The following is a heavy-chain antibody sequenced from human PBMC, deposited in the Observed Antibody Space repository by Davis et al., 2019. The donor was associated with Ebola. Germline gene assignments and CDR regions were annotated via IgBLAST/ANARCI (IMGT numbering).Heavy chain of an antibody. J-gene: IGHJ4*02. D-gene: IGHD3-22*01. CDR1: GYSFSTYW. V-gene: IGHV5-51*01. CDR3: AKLGRSSDYFGRHFDW. Sequence: GESLKISCKVSGYSFSTYWIGWVRQIPGRGLEWMGTVYLGDSDTRYSPSFQGHVTISADRSTNTAYLQWSNLRASDTAIYYCAKLGRSSDYFGRHFDWWGQGTLVTVSS. CDR2: VYLGDSDT.